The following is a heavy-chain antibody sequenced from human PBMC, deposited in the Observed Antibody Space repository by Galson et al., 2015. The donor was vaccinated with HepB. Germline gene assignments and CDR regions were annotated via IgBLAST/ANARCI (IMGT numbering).Heavy chain of an antibody. Sequence: SLRLSCAASGFTFNNYYMSWIRQAPGKGLEWISYISSSGSTIYYADSVKGRFTISRDNAKNSLYLQMNSLRAEDTAVYYCARASLDYGDHGGGASFDYWGLGTVVTVSS. CDR1: GFTFNNYY. V-gene: IGHV3-11*01. CDR3: ARASLDYGDHGGGASFDY. CDR2: ISSSGSTI. D-gene: IGHD4-17*01. J-gene: IGHJ4*02.